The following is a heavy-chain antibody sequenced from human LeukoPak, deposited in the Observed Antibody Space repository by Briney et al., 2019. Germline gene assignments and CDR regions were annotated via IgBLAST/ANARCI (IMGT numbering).Heavy chain of an antibody. V-gene: IGHV3-53*01. D-gene: IGHD5-18*01. CDR2: LYPGGKT. J-gene: IGHJ3*02. Sequence: PGGSLRLSCAASGFTVSSNYMSWIRQATGKGLEWVSILYPGGKTDYADSVKGRFTISSDNSRNTLSLQMSSLRAEDTAVYYCATDRGYSTFDIWGQGTMVTVSS. CDR3: ATDRGYSTFDI. CDR1: GFTVSSNY.